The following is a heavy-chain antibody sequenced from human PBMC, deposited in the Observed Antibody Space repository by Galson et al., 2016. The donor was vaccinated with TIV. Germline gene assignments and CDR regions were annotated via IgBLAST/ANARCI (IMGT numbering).Heavy chain of an antibody. CDR2: ISSSNSYI. J-gene: IGHJ5*02. CDR3: AREYETGYSSSWYRFDP. Sequence: SLRLSCAASGFSFSTYTMNWVRQAPGKGLEWVSSISSSNSYISYADSVKGRLTISRDNAKNSLYLQMNSLRAADMAADYCAREYETGYSSSWYRFDPWGQGALVTVSS. CDR1: GFSFSTYT. V-gene: IGHV3-21*01. D-gene: IGHD6-13*01.